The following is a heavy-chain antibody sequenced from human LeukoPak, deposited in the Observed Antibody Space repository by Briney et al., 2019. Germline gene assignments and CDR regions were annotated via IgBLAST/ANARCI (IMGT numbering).Heavy chain of an antibody. CDR1: GYSFTNYW. CDR2: IYPADSDT. D-gene: IGHD3-22*01. J-gene: IGHJ4*02. Sequence: GESLKISCKGSGYSFTNYWIGWVRQMPGKGLEWMGTIYPADSDTRYSPSFQGQVTISADKSISTAYLQWSSLKASDTAMYYCARHQYYYDTRAYYIDYWGQGTLVTVSS. CDR3: ARHQYYYDTRAYYIDY. V-gene: IGHV5-51*01.